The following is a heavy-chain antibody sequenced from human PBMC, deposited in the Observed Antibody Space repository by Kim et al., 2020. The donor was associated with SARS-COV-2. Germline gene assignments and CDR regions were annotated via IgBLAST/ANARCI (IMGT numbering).Heavy chain of an antibody. CDR2: IKQDGSEK. J-gene: IGHJ4*02. CDR3: ARARIALAGTGYCDH. V-gene: IGHV3-7*03. CDR1: GFTFSSYW. D-gene: IGHD6-19*01. Sequence: GGSLRLSCAASGFTFSSYWMSWVRQAPGKGLEWVANIKQDGSEKYYVDSVKGRFTISRDNAKNSLYLQMNSLRAEDTAVYYCARARIALAGTGYCDHWGQGTLVTVSS.